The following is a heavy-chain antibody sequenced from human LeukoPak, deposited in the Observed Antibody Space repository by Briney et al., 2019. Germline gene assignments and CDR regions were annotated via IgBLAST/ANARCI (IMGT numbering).Heavy chain of an antibody. CDR3: ARQSLHQLLRSDDAFDI. V-gene: IGHV4-34*01. CDR1: GGSFSGYY. D-gene: IGHD2-2*01. Sequence: PSETLSLTCAVYGGSFSGYYWSWIRQPPGKGLEWIGSIYYSGSTYYNPSLKSRVTISVDTSKNQFSLKLSSVTAADTAVYYCARQSLHQLLRSDDAFDIWGQGTMVTVSS. J-gene: IGHJ3*02. CDR2: IYYSGST.